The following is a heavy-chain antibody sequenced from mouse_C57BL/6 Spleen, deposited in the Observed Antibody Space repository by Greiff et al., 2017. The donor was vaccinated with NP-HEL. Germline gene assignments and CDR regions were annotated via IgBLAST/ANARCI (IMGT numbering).Heavy chain of an antibody. J-gene: IGHJ2*01. CDR1: GYTFTSYW. Sequence: QVQLQQPGAELVKPGASVKLSCKASGYTFTSYWMQWVKQRPGQGLEWIGEIDPSDSYTNYNQKFKGKATLTVDTSSSTAYMQLSSLTSEDSAVYYCARGGSARPFDYWGKGTTLTVSS. D-gene: IGHD3-3*01. CDR2: IDPSDSYT. V-gene: IGHV1-50*01. CDR3: ARGGSARPFDY.